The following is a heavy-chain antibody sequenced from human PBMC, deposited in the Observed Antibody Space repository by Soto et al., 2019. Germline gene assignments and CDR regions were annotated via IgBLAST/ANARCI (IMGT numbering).Heavy chain of an antibody. CDR1: GFTVNSNY. Sequence: GSLRLSCAASGFTVNSNYMSWVRQAPGKGLEWISVIYSGGHTYYADSVKGRFTISRDNSKNTLYLQMNSLRAEDTAVYYCATFSFTVSTHYGMDVWGQGTTVTVSS. V-gene: IGHV3-66*01. D-gene: IGHD4-17*01. J-gene: IGHJ6*02. CDR3: ATFSFTVSTHYGMDV. CDR2: IYSGGHT.